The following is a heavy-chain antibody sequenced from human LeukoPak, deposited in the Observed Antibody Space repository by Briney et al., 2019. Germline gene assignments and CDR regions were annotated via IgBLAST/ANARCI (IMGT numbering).Heavy chain of an antibody. D-gene: IGHD3-10*01. CDR2: IRYDGSNK. Sequence: GGSLRLSCAASGFSFSSYGMHWVRQAPGKGLEWVAFIRYDGSNKYYADSVKGRFTISRDNSKNTLYLQMNSLRAEDTAVYYCAKDRGPRDPTFDYWGQGTLVTVSS. V-gene: IGHV3-30*02. CDR3: AKDRGPRDPTFDY. CDR1: GFSFSSYG. J-gene: IGHJ4*02.